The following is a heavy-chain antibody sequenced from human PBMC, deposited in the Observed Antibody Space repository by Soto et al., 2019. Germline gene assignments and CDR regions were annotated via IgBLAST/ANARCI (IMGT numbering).Heavy chain of an antibody. CDR2: INPNSGGT. Sequence: QVQLVQSGAEVKKPGASVKVSCKASGYTFTGYYMHWVRQAPGQGLEWMGWINPNSGGTNYAQKFKGRVTMTRDTSISTAYMELSRLRSDDTAVYYCARDYYDSSGYYHNWFDPWGQGTLVTVSS. CDR1: GYTFTGYY. V-gene: IGHV1-2*02. J-gene: IGHJ5*02. CDR3: ARDYYDSSGYYHNWFDP. D-gene: IGHD3-22*01.